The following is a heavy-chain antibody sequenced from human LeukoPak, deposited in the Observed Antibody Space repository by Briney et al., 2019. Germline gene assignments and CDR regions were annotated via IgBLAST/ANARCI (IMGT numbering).Heavy chain of an antibody. J-gene: IGHJ5*02. CDR2: FYYSGST. CDR1: GGSISIGDYY. Sequence: SQTLSLTCTVWGGSISIGDYYWSWIRQPPGKGLEWIGYFYYSGSTYYNPSLKSRLTILADTANNQFSLQLSSVTAADTAVYYCARPFYYDSRIDPWGQGTLVTVSS. V-gene: IGHV4-30-4*01. D-gene: IGHD3-22*01. CDR3: ARPFYYDSRIDP.